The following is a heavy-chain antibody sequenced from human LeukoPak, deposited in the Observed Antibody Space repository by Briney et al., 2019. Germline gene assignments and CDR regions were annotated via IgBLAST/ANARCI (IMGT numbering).Heavy chain of an antibody. CDR3: VKHSAPVLAAARFDY. J-gene: IGHJ4*02. CDR1: GFTLSTYA. D-gene: IGHD2-2*01. V-gene: IGHV3-23*01. Sequence: GGSLRLSCAASGFTLSTYAMSWVRQTPGKGLEWVAATSSSDAGTYHADSVRGRFTISRDNSKNTLYLQMNSLRAEDAAVYYCVKHSAPVLAAARFDYWGQGNLVTVSS. CDR2: TSSSDAGT.